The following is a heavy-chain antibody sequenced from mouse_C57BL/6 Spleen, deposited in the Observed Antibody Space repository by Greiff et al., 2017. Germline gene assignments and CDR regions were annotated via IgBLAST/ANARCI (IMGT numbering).Heavy chain of an antibody. V-gene: IGHV1-64*01. J-gene: IGHJ3*01. CDR3: ARAREYYGSSCGFAY. CDR1: GYTFTSYW. Sequence: QVQLQQPGAELVKPGASVSLSCKASGYTFTSYWMHWVKQRPGQGLEWIGMIHPNGGSTNYNEKFKSKATLTVDKSSRTAYMQLSSLTSDDSAVYYCARAREYYGSSCGFAYWGKGTLVTVSA. D-gene: IGHD1-1*01. CDR2: IHPNGGST.